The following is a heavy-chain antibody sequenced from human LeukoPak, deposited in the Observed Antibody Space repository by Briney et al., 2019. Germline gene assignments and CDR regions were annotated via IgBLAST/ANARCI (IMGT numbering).Heavy chain of an antibody. Sequence: GGSLRLSCAASGFAFTNAWMTWVRQAPGKGLEWIGRIKTKADGATTDYAAPAKGRFTISRDDSKNTLYLQMNSLKTEDTAVYYCITLRLGYWGQGTQSPSPQ. CDR3: ITLRLGY. J-gene: IGHJ4*02. CDR2: IKTKADGATT. CDR1: GFAFTNAW. V-gene: IGHV3-15*01.